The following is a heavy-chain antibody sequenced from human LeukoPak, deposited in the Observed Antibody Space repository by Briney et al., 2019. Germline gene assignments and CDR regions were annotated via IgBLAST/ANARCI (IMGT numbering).Heavy chain of an antibody. CDR1: GGSISSGGYF. J-gene: IGHJ4*02. CDR2: IYSSGST. Sequence: SETLSLTCTVSGGSISSGGYFWNWIRQLPGKGLEWIGYIYSSGSTYNPSLKSRVIISLDTSKNQFSLKLNSVTAADTAVYYCARGGKKTAMVTSWGQGTLVTVSS. CDR3: ARGGKKTAMVTS. V-gene: IGHV4-31*03. D-gene: IGHD5-18*01.